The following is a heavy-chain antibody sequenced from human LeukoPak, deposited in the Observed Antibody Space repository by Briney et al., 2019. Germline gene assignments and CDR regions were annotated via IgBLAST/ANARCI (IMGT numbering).Heavy chain of an antibody. J-gene: IGHJ2*01. CDR2: INHSGST. CDR1: GGSFSGYY. D-gene: IGHD7-27*01. V-gene: IGHV4-34*01. Sequence: SETLSLTCAVSGGSFSGYYWSWIRQPPGKGLEWIGEINHSGSTNYNPSLKSRVTISVDTSKNQFSLKLSSVTAADTAVYYCARGWGRRRYFDLWGRGTLVTVSS. CDR3: ARGWGRRRYFDL.